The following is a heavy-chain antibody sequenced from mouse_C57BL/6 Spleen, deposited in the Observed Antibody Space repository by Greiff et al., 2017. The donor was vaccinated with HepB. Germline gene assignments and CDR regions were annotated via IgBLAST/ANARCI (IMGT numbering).Heavy chain of an antibody. Sequence: EVQLQESGGGLVKPGGSLKLSCAASGFTFSDYGMHWVRQAPEKGLEWVAYISSGSSTIYYAATVKGRFTISRDNAKNTLFLQMTSLRSEDTAMYYCAREYYYGGGYFDYWGQGTTLTVSS. D-gene: IGHD1-1*01. CDR2: ISSGSSTI. CDR3: AREYYYGGGYFDY. V-gene: IGHV5-17*01. J-gene: IGHJ2*01. CDR1: GFTFSDYG.